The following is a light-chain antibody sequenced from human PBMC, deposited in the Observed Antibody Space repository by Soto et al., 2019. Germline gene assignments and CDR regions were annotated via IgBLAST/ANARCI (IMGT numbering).Light chain of an antibody. Sequence: QSALTQPPSASGSPGQSVTISCTGTSGDVGGYNYVSWYQQHPGKAPKLMIYEVSERPSGVPDRFSGSKSGNTASLTVSGLQAEDEADYYCSSYVGTNVVFGGGTQLTVL. CDR3: SSYVGTNVV. J-gene: IGLJ2*01. V-gene: IGLV2-8*01. CDR2: EVS. CDR1: SGDVGGYNY.